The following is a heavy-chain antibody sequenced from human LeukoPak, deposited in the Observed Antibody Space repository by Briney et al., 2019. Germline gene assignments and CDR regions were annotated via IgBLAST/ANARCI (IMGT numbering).Heavy chain of an antibody. D-gene: IGHD1-26*01. CDR3: ARSIVGVRKRNDY. Sequence: ASVKVSCKASGYTFTSYDIIWVRQAPGQGLEWMGWMNPNSGHTGYAQKFQGRVTMTRTTSISTAYMELTSLTSEDSAVYYCARSIVGVRKRNDYWGKGTLVTVSS. V-gene: IGHV1-8*01. J-gene: IGHJ4*02. CDR2: MNPNSGHT. CDR1: GYTFTSYD.